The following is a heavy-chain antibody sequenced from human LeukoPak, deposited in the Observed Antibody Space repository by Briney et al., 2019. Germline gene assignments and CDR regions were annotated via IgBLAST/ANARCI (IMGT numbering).Heavy chain of an antibody. CDR1: GYTFTSYG. D-gene: IGHD3-16*01. Sequence: ASVKVSCKASGYTFTSYGISWVRQAPGQGLEWMGWISVYSDNTNYVQRLQGRVTLTTDTSTSTAYMELRSLRSDDTAMYYCARAGDLSLYYFDYWGQGTTVTVSS. CDR2: ISVYSDNT. CDR3: ARAGDLSLYYFDY. V-gene: IGHV1-18*01. J-gene: IGHJ4*03.